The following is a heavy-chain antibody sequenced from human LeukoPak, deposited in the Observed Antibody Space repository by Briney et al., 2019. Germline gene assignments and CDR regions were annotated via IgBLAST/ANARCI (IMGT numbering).Heavy chain of an antibody. D-gene: IGHD3-3*01. V-gene: IGHV3-21*01. CDR2: ISSSSSYI. Sequence: PGGSLRLSCAASGFTFSSYSMNWVRQAPGKGLEWVSSISSSSSYIYYADSVKGRFTISRDNAKNSLYLQMNSLRAEDTAVYYCARDRTIFGVVINYQFDPWGQGTLVTVSS. J-gene: IGHJ5*02. CDR1: GFTFSSYS. CDR3: ARDRTIFGVVINYQFDP.